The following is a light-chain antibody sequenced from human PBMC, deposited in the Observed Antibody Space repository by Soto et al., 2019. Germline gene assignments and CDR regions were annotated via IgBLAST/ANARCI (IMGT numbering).Light chain of an antibody. J-gene: IGKJ5*01. CDR1: QSVSSNY. CDR2: DAS. Sequence: EIVLTQSPGTLSLSPGERATLSCRASQSVSSNYLAWYQQKAGQAPRLLIYDASNRATGIPARFSGSGSGTDFTLTISSLEPEDFAVYYCQQRRNWPPGITFGQGTRLEIK. CDR3: QQRRNWPPGIT. V-gene: IGKV3-11*01.